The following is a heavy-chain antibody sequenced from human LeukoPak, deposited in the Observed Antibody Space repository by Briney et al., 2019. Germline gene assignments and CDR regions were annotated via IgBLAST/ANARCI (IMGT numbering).Heavy chain of an antibody. CDR3: TVYYYDSSGYYNY. CDR2: SRNKDYAYST. CDR1: GFTFSSYE. J-gene: IGHJ4*02. Sequence: LSGGSLRLSCAASGFTFSSYEMNWVRQAPGKGLEWIGRSRNKDYAYSTVYAASVKGRFTFSRDDPKNSLYLQMNSLTAEDTAVYYCTVYYYDSSGYYNYWGQGTLVTVSS. V-gene: IGHV3-72*01. D-gene: IGHD3-22*01.